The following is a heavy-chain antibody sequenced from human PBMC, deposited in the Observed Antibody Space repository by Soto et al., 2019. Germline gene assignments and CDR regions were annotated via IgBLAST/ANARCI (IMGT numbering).Heavy chain of an antibody. J-gene: IGHJ5*02. V-gene: IGHV4-30-4*01. CDR3: GRDLTSNANCIDP. CDR2: TYYTGKT. D-gene: IGHD2-2*01. CDR1: GDYIHVGGYY. Sequence: SETLSLTCSVSGDYIHVGGYYWTWIRQRPGKGLEWMGYTYYTGKTYYNPPLESRLTMSVDRSKNQFSLRLTSVTAADTAVYFCGRDLTSNANCIDPWGQGTQVTDSA.